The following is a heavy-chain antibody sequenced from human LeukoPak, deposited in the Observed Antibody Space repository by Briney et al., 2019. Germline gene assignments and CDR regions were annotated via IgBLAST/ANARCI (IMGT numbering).Heavy chain of an antibody. CDR1: GYSISSGYY. D-gene: IGHD2-2*01. CDR3: ATLIVVVPAAKGYYFDY. V-gene: IGHV4-38-2*01. Sequence: SETLSLTCAVSGYSISSGYYWGWTRQPPGKGLEWIGSIYHSGSTYYNPSLKSRVTISVDTSKNQFSLKLSSVTAADTAVYYCATLIVVVPAAKGYYFDYWGQGTLVTVSS. CDR2: IYHSGST. J-gene: IGHJ4*02.